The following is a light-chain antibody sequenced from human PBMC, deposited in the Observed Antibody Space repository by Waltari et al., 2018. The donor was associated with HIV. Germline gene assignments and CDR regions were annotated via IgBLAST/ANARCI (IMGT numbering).Light chain of an antibody. J-gene: IGLJ2*01. CDR3: AAWDDSLSVV. Sequence: QSVLTQPPPASGTPGQRVTITWSGSTSNIGRYSVYLYQQLPGTAPKLSLYRNTHRPSGVPDRVSGSKSGTSASLANSGLRSEDEADYYCAAWDDSLSVVFGGGTKLTVL. CDR1: TSNIGRYS. V-gene: IGLV1-47*01. CDR2: RNT.